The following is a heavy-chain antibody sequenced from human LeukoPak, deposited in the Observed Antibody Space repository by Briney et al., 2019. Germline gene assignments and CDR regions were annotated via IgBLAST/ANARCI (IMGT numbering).Heavy chain of an antibody. CDR2: ITASGTAM. Sequence: GGSLRLSCVGSGFTFSSSAMSWVRQAPGKGLEWVSHITASGTAMFYADSVKGRFTISRDNAKNSLYLQMNSLRDEDTAVYYCASSGSYRFDYWGQGTLVTVSS. CDR1: GFTFSSSA. V-gene: IGHV3-48*02. CDR3: ASSGSYRFDY. J-gene: IGHJ4*02. D-gene: IGHD1-26*01.